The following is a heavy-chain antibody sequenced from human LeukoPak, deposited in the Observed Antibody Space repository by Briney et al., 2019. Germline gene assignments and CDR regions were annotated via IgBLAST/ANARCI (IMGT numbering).Heavy chain of an antibody. Sequence: SETLSPACTVSGGSISSGGYYWSWIRQHPGKGLEWIGYIYYSGSTYYNPSLKSRVTISVDTSKNQFSLKLSSVTAADTAVYYCARTPNKIAAAGPHFDYWGQGALVTVSS. J-gene: IGHJ4*02. CDR1: GGSISSGGYY. CDR3: ARTPNKIAAAGPHFDY. V-gene: IGHV4-31*03. CDR2: IYYSGST. D-gene: IGHD6-13*01.